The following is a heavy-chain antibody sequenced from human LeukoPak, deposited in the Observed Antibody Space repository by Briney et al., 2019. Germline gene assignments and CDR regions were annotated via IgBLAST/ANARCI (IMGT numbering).Heavy chain of an antibody. Sequence: PSETLSLTCAVYGGSFSGYYWSWIRQPPGKGLEWIGEINHSGSTNYNPSLKSRVTISVDTSKNHLSLRLSSVTAADTAIYYCARHSRPGYGGYENAFDIWGQGTMVTVSS. CDR2: INHSGST. V-gene: IGHV4-34*01. CDR1: GGSFSGYY. CDR3: ARHSRPGYGGYENAFDI. D-gene: IGHD5-12*01. J-gene: IGHJ3*02.